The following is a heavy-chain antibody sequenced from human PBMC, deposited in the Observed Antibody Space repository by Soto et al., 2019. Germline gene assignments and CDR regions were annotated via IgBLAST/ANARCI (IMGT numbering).Heavy chain of an antibody. CDR2: ISGSGGST. CDR3: AKDRPNYDFWSGSSRPVDY. D-gene: IGHD3-3*01. V-gene: IGHV3-23*01. J-gene: IGHJ4*02. Sequence: GGSLRLSCAASGFTFSSYAMSWVRQAPGKGLEWVSAISGSGGSTYYADSVKGRFTISRDNSKNTLYLQMNSLRVEDTAVYYCAKDRPNYDFWSGSSRPVDYWGQGTLVTVSS. CDR1: GFTFSSYA.